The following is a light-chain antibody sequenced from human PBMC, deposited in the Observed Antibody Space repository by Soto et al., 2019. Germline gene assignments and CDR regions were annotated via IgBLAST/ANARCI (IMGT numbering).Light chain of an antibody. V-gene: IGLV2-14*01. CDR1: SSDVGGYNY. CDR3: SSYTSSSTIYV. Sequence: QSALTQPASVSGSPGQSITISCTGTSSDVGGYNYVSWYQQHPGKAPKVMIYDVNNRPSGVSNRFSGSKSGNTASLTISGLQAEDEADYYCSSYTSSSTIYVFGPGTKLTVL. J-gene: IGLJ1*01. CDR2: DVN.